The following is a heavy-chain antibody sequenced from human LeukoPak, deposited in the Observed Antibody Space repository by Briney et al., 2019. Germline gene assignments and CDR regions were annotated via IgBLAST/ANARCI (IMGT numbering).Heavy chain of an antibody. CDR2: IYYSGST. CDR1: GGSISSYY. Sequence: SSETLSLTCTVSGGSISSYYWSWIRQPPGKGLEWVGYIYYSGSTNYNPSLKTRATISVDTSKNQFSLTLSTVTAGATAVYYCARHSGSYYNPPYSFDYWGQGTLVTVSS. V-gene: IGHV4-59*08. CDR3: ARHSGSYYNPPYSFDY. J-gene: IGHJ4*02. D-gene: IGHD1-26*01.